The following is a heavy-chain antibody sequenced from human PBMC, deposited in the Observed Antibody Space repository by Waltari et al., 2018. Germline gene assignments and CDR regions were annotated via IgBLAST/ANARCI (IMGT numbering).Heavy chain of an antibody. V-gene: IGHV4-39*07. CDR3: AKRENFNFWRDAFDL. Sequence: QFQLQESGPGLVRPSETLSLACTVSGDSISRSSYHWAWIRQPPGKGLEWIGTIYSSGSTSYNSSLKSRVTISIDTSKNQFSLMLSSVTAADTAVYYCAKRENFNFWRDAFDLWGQGTMVTVSS. CDR2: IYSSGST. J-gene: IGHJ3*01. CDR1: GDSISRSSYH. D-gene: IGHD3-3*01.